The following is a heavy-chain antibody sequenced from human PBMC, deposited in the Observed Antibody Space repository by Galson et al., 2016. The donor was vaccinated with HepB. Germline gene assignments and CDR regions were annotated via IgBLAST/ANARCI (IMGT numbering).Heavy chain of an antibody. V-gene: IGHV3-9*01. CDR3: ARDPGALTGTYQYFDL. J-gene: IGHJ2*01. D-gene: IGHD7-27*01. CDR2: ITWNSGAT. Sequence: SLRLSCAASGFTFDDHAMHWVRRAPGRGLEWVARITWNSGATGYAASLSGRFTIPRDNAKNSLHLHLSRLTARDSAIYYCARDPGALTGTYQYFDLWGRGAPVTVSP. CDR1: GFTFDDHA.